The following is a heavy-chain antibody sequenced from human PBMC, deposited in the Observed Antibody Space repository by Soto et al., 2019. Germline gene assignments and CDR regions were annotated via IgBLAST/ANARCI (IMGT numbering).Heavy chain of an antibody. D-gene: IGHD6-19*01. J-gene: IGHJ4*02. CDR3: AKDKMEQWLVGGQFDY. CDR1: GFTFRSHA. CDR2: IIDDGGRA. Sequence: GGSLRLSCSASGFTFRSHAMSWVRQAPGKGLEWVSAIIDDGGRAYYADSVKGRFTISRDNSKNTLSLQMNSLRAEDTAVYYCAKDKMEQWLVGGQFDYSGQGPHLTGSS. V-gene: IGHV3-23*01.